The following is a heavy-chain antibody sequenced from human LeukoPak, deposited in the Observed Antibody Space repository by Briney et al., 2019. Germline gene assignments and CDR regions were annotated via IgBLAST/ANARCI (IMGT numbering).Heavy chain of an antibody. D-gene: IGHD3-16*01. V-gene: IGHV4-61*01. CDR1: GGSISSGSYY. CDR2: FHNSGTS. CDR3: TRGAGWLIDY. J-gene: IGHJ4*02. Sequence: PSQTLSLTCTVSGGSISSGSYYWRWIRQPPGKGLEWIGYFHNSGTSTYNPSLKSRVTISADTSKNQFSLKLNSLTTADTAVYYCTRGAGWLIDYWGQGILVTVSS.